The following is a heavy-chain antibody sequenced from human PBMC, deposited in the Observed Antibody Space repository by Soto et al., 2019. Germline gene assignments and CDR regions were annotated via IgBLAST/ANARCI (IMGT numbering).Heavy chain of an antibody. D-gene: IGHD6-19*01. CDR1: GGTFSSYA. V-gene: IGHV1-69*06. CDR2: IIPICGTA. CDR3: ARTGYSSGWYDYYYYGMDV. Sequence: QVQLVQSGAEVKKPGSSVKVSCKASGGTFSSYAISWVRQAPGQGLEWMGVIIPICGTANYAQKFQGRVTITADKSTSTAYMELSSLRSEDTAVYYCARTGYSSGWYDYYYYGMDVWGQGTTGTVSS. J-gene: IGHJ6*02.